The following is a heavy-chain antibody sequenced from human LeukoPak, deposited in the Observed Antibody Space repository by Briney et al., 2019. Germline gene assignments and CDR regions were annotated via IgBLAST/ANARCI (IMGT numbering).Heavy chain of an antibody. CDR3: ARGLS. J-gene: IGHJ4*02. CDR1: GDSISSSSYY. Sequence: PSETLSLTCTVSGDSISSSSYYWGWIRQPPGKGLEWIGSIYYSGTTYYNPSLKSRVTISVDTSKNQFSLKLSSVTAADTAVYYCARGLSWGRGTLVTVSS. V-gene: IGHV4-39*01. CDR2: IYYSGTT. D-gene: IGHD6-19*01.